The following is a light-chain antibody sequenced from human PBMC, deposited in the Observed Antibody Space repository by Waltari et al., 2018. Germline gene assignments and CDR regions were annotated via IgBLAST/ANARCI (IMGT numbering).Light chain of an antibody. J-gene: IGLJ1*01. CDR3: YSTDSSGLGV. CDR2: EDN. V-gene: IGLV3-10*01. Sequence: SDELTQPPSVSVSPGQTARITCSGDACTKKYDHWYQQKSGQAPVVVIYEDNKRPSEIPERFSGSSSGTMATLTISGAQVEDEADYYCYSTDSSGLGVFGTGTKVTVL. CDR1: ACTKKY.